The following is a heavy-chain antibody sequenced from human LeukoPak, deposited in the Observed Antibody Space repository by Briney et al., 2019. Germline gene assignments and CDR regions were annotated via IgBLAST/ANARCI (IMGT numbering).Heavy chain of an antibody. J-gene: IGHJ4*01. CDR3: ARARGYSYGCDY. CDR2: IYSGGSR. CDR1: GFIVSSNY. D-gene: IGHD5-18*01. V-gene: IGHV3-53*01. Sequence: PGGSLRLSCAASGFIVSSNYMSWVRQAPGKGLEWGSVIYSGGSRYYADSVKGRFTISRDNSKNTLYLQMNSLRVEDTAVYYCARARGYSYGCDYSGQGTPVTVSS.